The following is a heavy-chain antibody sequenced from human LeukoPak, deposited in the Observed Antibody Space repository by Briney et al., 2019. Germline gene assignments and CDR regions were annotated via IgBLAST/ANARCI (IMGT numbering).Heavy chain of an antibody. CDR3: ARARAYIAAAGDY. V-gene: IGHV3-7*01. CDR1: GFTFSSYW. D-gene: IGHD6-13*01. J-gene: IGHJ4*02. CDR2: IKQDGSEK. Sequence: GGSLRLSRAASGFTFSSYWMSWVRQAPGKGLEWVANIKQDGSEKYYVDSVKGRFTISRDNAKNSLYLQMNSLRAEDTAVYYCARARAYIAAAGDYWGQGTLVTVSS.